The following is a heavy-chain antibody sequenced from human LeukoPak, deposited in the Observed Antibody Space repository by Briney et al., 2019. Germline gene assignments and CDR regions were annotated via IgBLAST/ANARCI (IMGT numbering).Heavy chain of an antibody. Sequence: PVASVKVSCKASGGTFSSYAISWVRQAPGQGLEWMGGIIPIFGTANYAQKFQGRVTITADESTSTAYMELSSLRSEDTAVYYCARDGRNSRPTYRGVTLDYWGQGTLVTVSS. J-gene: IGHJ4*02. D-gene: IGHD3-10*01. V-gene: IGHV1-69*13. CDR1: GGTFSSYA. CDR3: ARDGRNSRPTYRGVTLDY. CDR2: IIPIFGTA.